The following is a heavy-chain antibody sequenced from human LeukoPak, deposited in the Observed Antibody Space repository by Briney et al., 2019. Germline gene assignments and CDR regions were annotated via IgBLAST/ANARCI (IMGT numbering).Heavy chain of an antibody. CDR2: IYYSGST. Sequence: PSETLSLTCTVSGGSISTYYWSWIRQPPGQGLEWIGHIYYSGSTTYNPSLKSRVTISVDTSKNQFSLKLSSVTAADTAVYFCARQSGYFDYWGQGTLVTVSS. CDR1: GGSISTYY. CDR3: ARQSGYFDY. V-gene: IGHV4-59*08. J-gene: IGHJ4*03.